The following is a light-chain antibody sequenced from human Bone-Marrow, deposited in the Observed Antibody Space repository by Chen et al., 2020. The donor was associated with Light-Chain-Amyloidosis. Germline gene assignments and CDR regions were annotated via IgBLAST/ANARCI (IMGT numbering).Light chain of an antibody. Sequence: EIVLPQSPGPLSLSPGEGANLSCRASQTISSNYLTWYQQKFGQAPRLLIYGASSRATGMPDRFTGSGSGTDFTLTINRLEPEDFAMYYCQQYGTSPLTFGGGTKVEIK. CDR2: GAS. J-gene: IGKJ4*01. CDR3: QQYGTSPLT. CDR1: QTISSNY. V-gene: IGKV3-20*01.